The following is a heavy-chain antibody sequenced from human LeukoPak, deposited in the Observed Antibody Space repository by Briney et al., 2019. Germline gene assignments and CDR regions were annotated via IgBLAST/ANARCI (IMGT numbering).Heavy chain of an antibody. CDR2: ISYDGSNK. CDR1: GFTFSSYG. D-gene: IGHD4-17*01. J-gene: IGHJ4*02. CDR3: AKGHTDYGTGFDL. V-gene: IGHV3-30*18. Sequence: PGGSLRLSCAASGFTFSSYGMHWVRQAPGKGLEWVAVISYDGSNKYYADSVKGRFTISRDNSKNTLYLQMNSLRAEDTAVYYCAKGHTDYGTGFDLWGQGTLVIVSS.